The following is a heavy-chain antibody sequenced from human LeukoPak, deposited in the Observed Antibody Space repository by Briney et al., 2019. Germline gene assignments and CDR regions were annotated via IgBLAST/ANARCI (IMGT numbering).Heavy chain of an antibody. D-gene: IGHD2-15*01. CDR2: IYYSGST. CDR3: ARDLRGRRYYYYGMDV. CDR1: GGSISSYY. V-gene: IGHV4-59*01. Sequence: PSETLSLTCTVSGGSISSYYWSWIRQPPGKGLEWIGYIYYSGSTNYNPSLKSRVTISVDTSKNQFSLKLSSVTAADTAVYYCARDLRGRRYYYYGMDVWCQGITVTVSS. J-gene: IGHJ6*02.